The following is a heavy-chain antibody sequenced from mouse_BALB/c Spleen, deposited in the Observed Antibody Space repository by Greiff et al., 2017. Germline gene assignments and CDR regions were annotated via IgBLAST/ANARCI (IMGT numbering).Heavy chain of an antibody. Sequence: EVQLVESGGGLVKPGGSLKLSCAASGFTFSSYAMSWVRQSPEKRLEWVAEISSGGSYTYYPDTVTGRFTISRDNAKNTLYLEMSSLRSEDTAMYYCARDGYDGSAMDYWGQGTSVTVSS. D-gene: IGHD2-2*01. CDR3: ARDGYDGSAMDY. V-gene: IGHV5-9-4*01. J-gene: IGHJ4*01. CDR2: ISSGGSYT. CDR1: GFTFSSYA.